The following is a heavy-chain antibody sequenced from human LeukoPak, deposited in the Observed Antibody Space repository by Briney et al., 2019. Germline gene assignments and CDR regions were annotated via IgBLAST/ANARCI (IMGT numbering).Heavy chain of an antibody. D-gene: IGHD2-8*01. CDR1: GGTFSSYA. Sequence: SVKVSCKASGGTFSSYAISWVRQAPGQGLEWMGRIILILGIANYAQKFQGRVTITADKSTSTAYMELSSLRSEDTAVYYCARAGVADAFDIWGQGTMVTVSS. V-gene: IGHV1-69*04. J-gene: IGHJ3*02. CDR2: IILILGIA. CDR3: ARAGVADAFDI.